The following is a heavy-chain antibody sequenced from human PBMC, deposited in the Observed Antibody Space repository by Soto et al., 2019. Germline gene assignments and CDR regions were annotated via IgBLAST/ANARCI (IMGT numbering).Heavy chain of an antibody. CDR2: IYPGDSDT. V-gene: IGHV5-51*01. CDR3: ARDLISFGELLYGFDY. J-gene: IGHJ4*02. D-gene: IGHD3-10*01. CDR1: GYSFTSYW. Sequence: VESLKISCKASGYSFTSYWIGWVRQMPGKGLEWMGIIYPGDSDTRYSPSFQGQVTFSADKSTSTAYLQWSSLRPSDTAMYYCARDLISFGELLYGFDYWGQGTLVTVSS.